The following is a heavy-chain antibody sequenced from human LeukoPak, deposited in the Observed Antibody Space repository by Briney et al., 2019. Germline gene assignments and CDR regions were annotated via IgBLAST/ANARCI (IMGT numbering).Heavy chain of an antibody. J-gene: IGHJ5*02. CDR3: AKRPGRHAPWVS. D-gene: IGHD1-1*01. V-gene: IGHV5-51*01. CDR1: RYSFTNYW. Sequence: GESLKISCKDSRYSFTNYWIGWVRQMPGKGLEWMGIIYPGDSNTTYSPSFQGQVTISADKPISTAYLQWSSLKASDTAIYYCAKRPGRHAPWVSWGQGTLVTVSS. CDR2: IYPGDSNT.